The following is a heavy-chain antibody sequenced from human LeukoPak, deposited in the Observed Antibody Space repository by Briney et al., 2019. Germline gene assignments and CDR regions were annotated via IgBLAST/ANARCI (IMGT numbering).Heavy chain of an antibody. Sequence: GSLRLSCAASGFTFSSYGMHWVRQAPGKGLEWVAVIWYDGSNKYYADSVKGRFTISRDNSKNTLYLQMNSLRAEDTAVYYCARDYDILTGFPRGGFDYWGQGTLVTVSS. V-gene: IGHV3-33*01. CDR2: IWYDGSNK. J-gene: IGHJ4*02. CDR1: GFTFSSYG. D-gene: IGHD3-9*01. CDR3: ARDYDILTGFPRGGFDY.